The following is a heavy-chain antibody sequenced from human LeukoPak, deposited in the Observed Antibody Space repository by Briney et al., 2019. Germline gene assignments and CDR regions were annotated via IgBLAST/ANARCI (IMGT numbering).Heavy chain of an antibody. Sequence: SETLSLTCTVASGSMSSFYWSWIRQPAGKGLEWIGRIYGSGTTNYNPDLQSRVTMSVDTSKRQFSLKLTSVTAADTAIYYCAKDGSSWPFFESWGQGTPVTVSS. CDR3: AKDGSSWPFFES. CDR1: SGSMSSFY. CDR2: IYGSGTT. J-gene: IGHJ4*02. D-gene: IGHD6-13*01. V-gene: IGHV4-4*07.